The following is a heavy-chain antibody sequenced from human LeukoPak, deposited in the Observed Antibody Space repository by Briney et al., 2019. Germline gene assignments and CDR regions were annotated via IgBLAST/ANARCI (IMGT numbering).Heavy chain of an antibody. J-gene: IGHJ6*02. D-gene: IGHD6-13*01. Sequence: ASVTVSCKASGYTFTGYYMHWVRQAPGQGLEWMGWINPNSGGTNYAQKFQGRVTMTRDTSISTAYMELSRLRSDDTAVYYCARDRIAAAGTGPYGMDVWGQGTTVTVS. V-gene: IGHV1-2*02. CDR1: GYTFTGYY. CDR2: INPNSGGT. CDR3: ARDRIAAAGTGPYGMDV.